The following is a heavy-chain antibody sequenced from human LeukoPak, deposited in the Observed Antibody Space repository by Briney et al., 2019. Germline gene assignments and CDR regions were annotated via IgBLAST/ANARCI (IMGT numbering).Heavy chain of an antibody. CDR2: IIPIFGIA. V-gene: IGHV1-69*04. Sequence: SVKVSCKASGGTFSSYAISCVRQAPGQGLEWMGRIIPIFGIANYAQKFQGRVTITADKSTSTAYMELSSLRSEDTAVYYCARVDTAIAFDYWGQGTLVTVSS. CDR1: GGTFSSYA. D-gene: IGHD5-18*01. CDR3: ARVDTAIAFDY. J-gene: IGHJ4*02.